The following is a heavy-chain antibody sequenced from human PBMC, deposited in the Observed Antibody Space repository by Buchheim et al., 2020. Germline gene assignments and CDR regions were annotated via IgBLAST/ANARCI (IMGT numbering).Heavy chain of an antibody. Sequence: VQLLESGGGLVQPEGSLRLSCAASGFSFNDYGMHWVRQAPGKGLEWVSAISASGAVTFDADSVMGRFTVSRDNSRSVLYLQMNRLQAEDTAVYYGAKSPVGGWYVDHWGQGT. V-gene: IGHV3-23*01. D-gene: IGHD6-19*01. CDR2: ISASGAVT. CDR3: AKSPVGGWYVDH. CDR1: GFSFNDYG. J-gene: IGHJ4*02.